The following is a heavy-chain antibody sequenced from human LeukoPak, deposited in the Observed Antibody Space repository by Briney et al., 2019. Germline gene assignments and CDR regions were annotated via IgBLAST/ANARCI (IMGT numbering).Heavy chain of an antibody. J-gene: IGHJ4*02. CDR1: GYGFTGYW. Sequence: GESLKISCKTSGYGFTGYWIAWVRQAPGQGLEWMGWISAYNGNTNYAQKLQGRVTMTTDTSTSTAYMELRSLRSDDTAVYYCARDRGMEGATGFDYWGQGTLVTVSS. V-gene: IGHV1-18*04. CDR3: ARDRGMEGATGFDY. D-gene: IGHD1-26*01. CDR2: ISAYNGNT.